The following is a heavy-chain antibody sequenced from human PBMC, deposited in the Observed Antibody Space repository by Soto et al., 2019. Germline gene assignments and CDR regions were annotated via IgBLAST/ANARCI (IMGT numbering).Heavy chain of an antibody. CDR1: DGSNSSGWYY. D-gene: IGHD5-18*01. V-gene: IGHV4-30-4*01. CDR2: IYYSGST. Sequence: TVSDGSNSSGWYYWSWIRQPPGKGLEWIGSIYYSGSTYYNPSLKSRVTISVDTSKNQFSLKLSSVTAADTAVYYCARRYGKNAFDIWGQGTMVT. J-gene: IGHJ3*02. CDR3: ARRYGKNAFDI.